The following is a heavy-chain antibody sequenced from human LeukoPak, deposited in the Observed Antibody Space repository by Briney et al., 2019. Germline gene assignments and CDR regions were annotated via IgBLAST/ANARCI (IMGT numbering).Heavy chain of an antibody. CDR1: GFTFSSYG. V-gene: IGHV3-33*01. CDR2: IWYDGSNK. J-gene: IGHJ3*02. D-gene: IGHD3/OR15-3a*01. CDR3: ARGVDPIDAFDI. Sequence: SGGSLRLSCAASGFTFSSYGMHWVRQAPGKGLEWVAVIWYDGSNKCYADSVKGRFTISRDNSKNTLYLQVNSLRAGDTAVYYCARGVDPIDAFDIWGQGTMVTVSS.